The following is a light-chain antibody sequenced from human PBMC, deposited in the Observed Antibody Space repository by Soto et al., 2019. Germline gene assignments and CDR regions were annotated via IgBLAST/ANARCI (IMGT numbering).Light chain of an antibody. J-gene: IGLJ1*01. V-gene: IGLV2-14*03. Sequence: QSVLTQPTSVSGSPGQSITISCTGNHNDIGTYDYVSWYQQHPGRAPRLLIYGVTTRPSGISDRFSASKSGLTASLTISGLQPDDEADYYCSSFASDRLYVFGPGTKVSVL. CDR1: HNDIGTYDY. CDR3: SSFASDRLYV. CDR2: GVT.